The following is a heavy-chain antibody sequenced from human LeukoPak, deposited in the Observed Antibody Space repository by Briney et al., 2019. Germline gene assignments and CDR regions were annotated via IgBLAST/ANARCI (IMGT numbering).Heavy chain of an antibody. D-gene: IGHD4/OR15-4a*01. Sequence: GGSLRLSCVMSGFTFSYYAMNWVRQAPGKGLEWVSDISTSSDSTYHIESVRDRFTISRDNSKNTLYLQMNSLRVDDTAVYYCASGLYGGVFDNWGQGTLVTVSS. CDR2: ISTSSDST. J-gene: IGHJ4*02. V-gene: IGHV3-23*01. CDR3: ASGLYGGVFDN. CDR1: GFTFSYYA.